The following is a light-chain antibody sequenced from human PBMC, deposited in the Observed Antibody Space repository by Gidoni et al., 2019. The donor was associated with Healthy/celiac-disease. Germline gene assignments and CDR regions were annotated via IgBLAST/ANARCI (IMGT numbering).Light chain of an antibody. CDR3: QQYDNLLLLT. J-gene: IGKJ4*01. V-gene: IGKV1-33*01. CDR1: QDISNY. CDR2: DAS. Sequence: DIQMTQSPSSLSASVGDRVTINCQASQDISNYLNWYQQKPGKAPKLLIYDASNLETGVPSRFSGSGSETDFTFTISSLQPEDIATYYCQQYDNLLLLTFGGGTKVEIK.